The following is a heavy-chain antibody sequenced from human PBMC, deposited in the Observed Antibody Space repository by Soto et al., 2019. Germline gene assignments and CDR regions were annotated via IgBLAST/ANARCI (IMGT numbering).Heavy chain of an antibody. V-gene: IGHV1-69*02. CDR2: IIPILGIA. CDR1: GGTFSSYT. D-gene: IGHD5-12*01. CDR3: ASLDSGYDLYYFDY. J-gene: IGHJ4*02. Sequence: GASVKVSCKAPGGTFSSYTISWVRQAPGQGLEWMGRIIPILGIANYAQKFQGRVTITADKSTSTAYMELSSLRSEDTAVYYCASLDSGYDLYYFDYWGQGTLVTVSS.